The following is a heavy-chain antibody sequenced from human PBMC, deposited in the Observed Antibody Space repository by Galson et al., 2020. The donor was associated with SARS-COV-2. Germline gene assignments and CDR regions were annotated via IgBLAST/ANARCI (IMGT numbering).Heavy chain of an antibody. J-gene: IGHJ6*03. D-gene: IGHD3-3*01. CDR3: AREALSRITMCGVVINYYYMDV. V-gene: IGHV3-30*04. CDR2: ISYDDGNK. Sequence: GGSLRLSCAASGFTFSSYAMHWVRQAPGKGLEWVAVISYDDGNKFYADSVKGRFTISRDNSKHTLYLQMSSLRAEDTAVYYFAREALSRITMCGVVINYYYMDVWGKGTTVTISS. CDR1: GFTFSSYA.